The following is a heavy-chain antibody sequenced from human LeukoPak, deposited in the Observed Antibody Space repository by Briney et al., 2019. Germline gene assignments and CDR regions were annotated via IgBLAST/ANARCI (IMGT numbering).Heavy chain of an antibody. V-gene: IGHV4-4*07. CDR1: NGSIGIYY. Sequence: PSGTLSLTCTVSNGSIGIYYWSWVRQPAGKGLEWIGRISASGSTNYNPSLKSRVTMSLDTSKNQFSLKLSSVTAADTAVYYCAREITVTRPFDYWGPGTLVTVSS. CDR3: AREITVTRPFDY. J-gene: IGHJ4*02. D-gene: IGHD4-17*01. CDR2: ISASGST.